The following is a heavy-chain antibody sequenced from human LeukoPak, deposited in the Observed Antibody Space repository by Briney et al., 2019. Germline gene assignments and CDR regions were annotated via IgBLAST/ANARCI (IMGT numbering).Heavy chain of an antibody. CDR3: ATEVNFYYYMDV. V-gene: IGHV4-39*07. CDR2: IHYSGSTYYSPTLDS. D-gene: IGHD2-21*01. CDR1: GGSISSSNYY. Sequence: SETLSLTCSVSGGSISSSNYYWAWIRQPPGKGLEWIGSIHYSGSTYYSPTLDSYYNPSLKGRVTISIDTSNNQFSLKVTSVTAADTAVYYCATEVNFYYYMDVWGKGASVTVSS. J-gene: IGHJ6*03.